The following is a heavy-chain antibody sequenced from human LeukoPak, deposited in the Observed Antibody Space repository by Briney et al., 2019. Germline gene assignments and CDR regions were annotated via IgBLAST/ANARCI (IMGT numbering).Heavy chain of an antibody. Sequence: GGSLRLSCAASGFTFSDYYMSWIRQAPGKGLEWVSYISSSGSTIYYADSVKGRFTISRDNAKNSLYLQMNSLRAEDTAVHYCARDPMTTEGYYYYYMDVWGKGTTVTVSS. CDR1: GFTFSDYY. CDR3: ARDPMTTEGYYYYYMDV. V-gene: IGHV3-11*04. J-gene: IGHJ6*03. CDR2: ISSSGSTI. D-gene: IGHD4-11*01.